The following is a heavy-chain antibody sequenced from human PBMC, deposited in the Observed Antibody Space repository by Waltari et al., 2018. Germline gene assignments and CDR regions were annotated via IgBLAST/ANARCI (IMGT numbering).Heavy chain of an antibody. V-gene: IGHV3-23*01. D-gene: IGHD1-1*01. J-gene: IGHJ3*02. CDR1: GFTFSSYA. CDR2: ISGSGGST. CDR3: AKDLWRTGGAFDI. Sequence: EVQLLESGGGLVQPGGSLRLSCAASGFTFSSYAMSWVRQAPGKGLEWVSAISGSGGSTYYADSVKGRFTISRDKSKNKLYLQMNSLRAEDTAVYYCAKDLWRTGGAFDIWGQGTMVTVSS.